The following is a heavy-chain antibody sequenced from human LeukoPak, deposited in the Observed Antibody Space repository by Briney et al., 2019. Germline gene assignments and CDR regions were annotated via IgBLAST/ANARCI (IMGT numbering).Heavy chain of an antibody. CDR1: GFTFSSYA. J-gene: IGHJ6*02. Sequence: GGSLRLSCAASGFTFSSYAMSWVRQAPGKGLEWVSGISWNSGSIGYADSVEGRFTISRDNAKNSLYLQMNSLRAEDTALYYCAKDGGYCSSTSCYRPSYYGMDVWGQGTTVTVSS. D-gene: IGHD2-2*01. CDR2: ISWNSGSI. CDR3: AKDGGYCSSTSCYRPSYYGMDV. V-gene: IGHV3-9*01.